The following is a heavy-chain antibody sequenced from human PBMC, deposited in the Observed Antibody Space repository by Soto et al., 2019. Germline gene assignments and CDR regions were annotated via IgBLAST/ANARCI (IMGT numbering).Heavy chain of an antibody. V-gene: IGHV3-23*01. CDR1: GFTFSTYA. Sequence: PGGSLRLSCAASGFTFSTYAMTWVRQAPGEGLEWVSSVTDSGARTFYADSVKGRFTISRDNSKNTLDLQMNSLRVEDTAIYYCVKREGTAGFFDKRGQGALVTVSS. CDR2: VTDSGART. J-gene: IGHJ4*02. CDR3: VKREGTAGFFDK.